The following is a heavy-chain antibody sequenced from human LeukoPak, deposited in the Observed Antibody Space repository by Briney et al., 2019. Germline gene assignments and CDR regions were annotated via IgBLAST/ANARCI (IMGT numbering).Heavy chain of an antibody. Sequence: PGGSLRLSCAASGFTFSSYWMHWVRQAPGKGLVGVSRINSDGSSTSYADSVKGRFTISRDNAKNTVYLQMNSLRAEDTAVYYCARASIAAAASLDYWGQGTLVTVSS. D-gene: IGHD6-13*01. J-gene: IGHJ4*02. CDR2: INSDGSST. CDR3: ARASIAAAASLDY. CDR1: GFTFSSYW. V-gene: IGHV3-74*01.